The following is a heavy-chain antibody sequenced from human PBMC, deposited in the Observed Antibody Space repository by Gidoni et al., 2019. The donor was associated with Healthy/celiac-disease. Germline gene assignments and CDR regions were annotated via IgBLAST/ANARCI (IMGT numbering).Heavy chain of an antibody. CDR2: IKHSGST. Sequence: QVQLQQWGAGLLKPSETLSLTCAVYGGSFSGYYWSWIRQPPGKGLEWIGEIKHSGSTNYNPSLKSRVTISVDTSKNQFSLKLSSVTAADTAVYYCARAVAGRFDYWGQGTLVTVSS. CDR1: GGSFSGYY. D-gene: IGHD6-19*01. CDR3: ARAVAGRFDY. J-gene: IGHJ4*02. V-gene: IGHV4-34*01.